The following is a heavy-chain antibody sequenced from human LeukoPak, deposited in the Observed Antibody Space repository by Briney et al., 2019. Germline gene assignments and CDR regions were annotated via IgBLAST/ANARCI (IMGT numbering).Heavy chain of an antibody. CDR1: GGSFSGYY. CDR3: ARLSTNYYDSSGYYYYFDY. CDR2: IYYSGST. V-gene: IGHV4-34*01. D-gene: IGHD3-22*01. J-gene: IGHJ4*02. Sequence: SETLSLTCAVYGGSFSGYYWSWIRQPPGKGLEWIGSIYYSGSTYYNPSLKSRVTISVDTSKNQFSLKLSSVTAADTAVYYCARLSTNYYDSSGYYYYFDYWGQGTLVTVSS.